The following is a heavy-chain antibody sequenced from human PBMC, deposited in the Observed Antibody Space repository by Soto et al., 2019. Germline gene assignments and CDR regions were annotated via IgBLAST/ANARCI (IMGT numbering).Heavy chain of an antibody. V-gene: IGHV1-18*01. Sequence: ASVKVSCKASGYTFTSYGISWVRQAPGQGLEWMGWISAYNGNTNYAQKLQGRVTMTTDTSTSTAYMELRSLRSDDTAVYYCARVLVEYCSSTSCYDNWFDPWGQGTLVTVS. J-gene: IGHJ5*02. D-gene: IGHD2-2*01. CDR2: ISAYNGNT. CDR3: ARVLVEYCSSTSCYDNWFDP. CDR1: GYTFTSYG.